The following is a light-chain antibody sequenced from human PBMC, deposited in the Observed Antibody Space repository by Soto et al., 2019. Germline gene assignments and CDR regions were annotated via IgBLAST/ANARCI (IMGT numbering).Light chain of an antibody. V-gene: IGKV1-39*01. CDR2: AGS. Sequence: DIQMTQSPSSLSASVGDRVTITCRASQSIRSYLNWYQQKPGKAPKLLLYAGSSLKSGVPSRFSGSESGTDFTLIINSLHPEDFATYYCQQSYSIPPTFGQGTRLEIK. CDR1: QSIRSY. J-gene: IGKJ5*01. CDR3: QQSYSIPPT.